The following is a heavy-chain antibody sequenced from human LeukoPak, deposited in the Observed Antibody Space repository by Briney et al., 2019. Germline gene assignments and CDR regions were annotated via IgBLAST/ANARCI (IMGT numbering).Heavy chain of an antibody. V-gene: IGHV3-23*01. CDR3: AKTMVRGVIIPLFDY. Sequence: PGGSLRLSCAASGFTFSSYAMSWVRQAPGKGLEWVSAISGSGGSTYYADSVKGRFTNSRDNSKNTLYLQMNSLRAEDTAVYYCAKTMVRGVIIPLFDYWGQGTLVTVSS. CDR1: GFTFSSYA. CDR2: ISGSGGST. D-gene: IGHD3-10*01. J-gene: IGHJ4*02.